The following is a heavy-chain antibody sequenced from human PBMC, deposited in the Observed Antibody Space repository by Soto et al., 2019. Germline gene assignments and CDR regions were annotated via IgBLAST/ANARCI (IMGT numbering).Heavy chain of an antibody. CDR2: ISYSGST. D-gene: IGHD3-22*01. CDR1: GTSISSSYW. J-gene: IGHJ6*02. CDR3: ARSPDSSGYYPRWYYYGMDV. V-gene: IGHV4-38-2*01. Sequence: PSETLSLTCVVSGTSISSSYWWTWVRQAPGKGLEWIGSISYSGSTYYNPSLKSRVTISVDTSKNQFSLKLSSVTAADTAVYYCARSPDSSGYYPRWYYYGMDVWGQGTTVTVSS.